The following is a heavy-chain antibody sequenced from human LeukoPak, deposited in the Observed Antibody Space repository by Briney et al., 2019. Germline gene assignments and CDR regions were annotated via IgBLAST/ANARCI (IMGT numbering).Heavy chain of an antibody. Sequence: SVKVSCKASGGTFSSYAISWVRQAPGQGLEWMGGIIPIFGTANYAQKFQSRVTITADESTSTAYMELSRLRSEDTAVYYCARDVGIAVAGRNWFDPWGQGTLVTVSS. CDR1: GGTFSSYA. J-gene: IGHJ5*02. D-gene: IGHD6-19*01. CDR3: ARDVGIAVAGRNWFDP. CDR2: IIPIFGTA. V-gene: IGHV1-69*01.